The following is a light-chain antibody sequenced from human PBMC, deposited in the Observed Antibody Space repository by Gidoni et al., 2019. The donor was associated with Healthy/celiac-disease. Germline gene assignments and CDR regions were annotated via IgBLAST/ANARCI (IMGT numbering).Light chain of an antibody. J-gene: IGLJ3*02. Sequence: QSVLTQPPSVSGAPGQRVTISCTGSSPNIGAGYDVHWFQQLPGPAPKLLIYGNSNRPSGFPDRFSGSKSGTSASLAITGLQAEDEADYYCQSYDSSLSGPRVFGGGTKLTVL. CDR1: SPNIGAGYD. CDR3: QSYDSSLSGPRV. V-gene: IGLV1-40*01. CDR2: GNS.